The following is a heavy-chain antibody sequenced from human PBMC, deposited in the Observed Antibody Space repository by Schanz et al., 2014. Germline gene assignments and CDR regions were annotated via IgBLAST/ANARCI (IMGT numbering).Heavy chain of an antibody. D-gene: IGHD3-10*01. V-gene: IGHV3-23*04. CDR1: GFTFDKYA. CDR2: FNDGGVNK. J-gene: IGHJ3*02. CDR3: AKGRFGELSAFDI. Sequence: EVQLVESGGGLVQPGKSLRLSCAASGFTFDKYAMHWVRQAPGKGLEWVSSFNDGGVNKYYADSVKGRFTISSDNSKSTLYLQMSSLRAEDTAVYYCAKGRFGELSAFDIWGQGTMVTVSS.